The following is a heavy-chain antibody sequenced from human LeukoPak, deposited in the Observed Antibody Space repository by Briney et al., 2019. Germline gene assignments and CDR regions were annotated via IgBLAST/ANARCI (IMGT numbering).Heavy chain of an antibody. CDR3: ARQVTMIVVVIDKTDY. J-gene: IGHJ4*02. CDR1: GGSISSSSYY. D-gene: IGHD3-22*01. V-gene: IGHV4-39*01. Sequence: SETLSLTCTVSGGSISSSSYYWGWIRQPPGKGLEWIGSIYYSGSTYYNPSLKSRVTISVDTSKNQFSLKLSPVTGADTAVYYCARQVTMIVVVIDKTDYWGQGTLVTVSS. CDR2: IYYSGST.